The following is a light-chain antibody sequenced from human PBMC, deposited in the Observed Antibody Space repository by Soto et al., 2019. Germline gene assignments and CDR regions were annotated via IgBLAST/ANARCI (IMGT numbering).Light chain of an antibody. V-gene: IGKV3-20*01. CDR2: DAS. CDR1: QSVSNNY. CDR3: QQYSNSPLT. J-gene: IGKJ4*01. Sequence: EIVLTQSPGTLSLSPGERATLSCRASQSVSNNYLAWYQQKPGQAPRLLIYDASNRATGIPARFSGSGSGTDFTLTITRLETEDFAVYHCQQYSNSPLTFGGGTKVDIK.